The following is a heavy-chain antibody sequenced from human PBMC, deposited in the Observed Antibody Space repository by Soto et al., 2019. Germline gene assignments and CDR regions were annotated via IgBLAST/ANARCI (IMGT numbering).Heavy chain of an antibody. D-gene: IGHD6-19*01. Sequence: GGSLRLSCAASGFTFNRYWMSWVRQAPGKGLEWVANIKEDGSEQYYVDSVKGRVTMTTDTSTSTAYMELRSLRSDDTAVYYCARELIDSGWLYFDYWGQGTLVTVSS. CDR1: GFTFNRYW. CDR3: ARELIDSGWLYFDY. V-gene: IGHV3-7*03. J-gene: IGHJ4*02. CDR2: IKEDGSEQ.